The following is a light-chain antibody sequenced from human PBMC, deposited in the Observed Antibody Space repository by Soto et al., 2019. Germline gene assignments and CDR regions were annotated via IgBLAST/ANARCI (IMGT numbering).Light chain of an antibody. CDR1: RGHNSYA. CDR2: LNSDGSH. Sequence: QLVLTQSPSASASLGASVKLTCTLSRGHNSYAIAWHQQQPEKGPRYLMKLNSDGSHSKGDGIPDRFSGSSSGAERYLTISSLQSEDEADYYCQTWGTGIHVFGGGTKLTVL. J-gene: IGLJ2*01. CDR3: QTWGTGIHV. V-gene: IGLV4-69*01.